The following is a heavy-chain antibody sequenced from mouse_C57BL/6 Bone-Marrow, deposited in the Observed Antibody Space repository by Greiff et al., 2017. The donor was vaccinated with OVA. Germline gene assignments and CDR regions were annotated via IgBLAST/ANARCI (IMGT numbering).Heavy chain of an antibody. CDR1: GYTFTDYN. CDR3: ARRGGLTTVVATDY. Sequence: VQLKQSGPELVKPGASVKIPCKASGYTFTDYNMDWVKQSHGKSLEWIGDINPNNGGTIYNQKFKGKATLTVDKSSSTAYMELRSLTSEDTAVYYCARRGGLTTVVATDYWGQGTTLTVSS. CDR2: INPNNGGT. J-gene: IGHJ2*01. D-gene: IGHD1-1*01. V-gene: IGHV1-18*01.